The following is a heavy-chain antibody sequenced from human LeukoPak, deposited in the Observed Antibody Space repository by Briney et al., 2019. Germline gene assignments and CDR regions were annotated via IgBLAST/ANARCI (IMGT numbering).Heavy chain of an antibody. CDR1: GGSIGSYY. Sequence: PSETLSLTCTVSGGSIGSYYWSWIRQSPEKGLEYIGCVYHSGITNYNPSLKSRITISVDTSNNQFSLKLSSVTAADTAVYYCARHFGFLEFRWGQGTLVTVSS. CDR2: VYHSGIT. J-gene: IGHJ4*02. D-gene: IGHD3-3*01. V-gene: IGHV4-59*08. CDR3: ARHFGFLEFR.